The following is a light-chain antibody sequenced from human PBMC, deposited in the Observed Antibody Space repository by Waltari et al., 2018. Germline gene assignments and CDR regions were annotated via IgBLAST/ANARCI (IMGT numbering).Light chain of an antibody. V-gene: IGLV3-21*02. CDR2: DNR. CDR1: DIGRKS. Sequence: SYVLTQAPSVSVAPGQAARITCEGDDIGRKSVHWYQQKPGHAPLLVVYDNRGRPSGIPDRFSGSNSGNTATLTISGVEAGDEADYYCQVRDSSSDYRVFGGGTKLTVL. J-gene: IGLJ3*02. CDR3: QVRDSSSDYRV.